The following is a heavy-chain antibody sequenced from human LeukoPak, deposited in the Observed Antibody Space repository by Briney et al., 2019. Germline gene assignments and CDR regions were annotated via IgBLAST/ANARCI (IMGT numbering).Heavy chain of an antibody. CDR1: GYTLTELS. J-gene: IGHJ1*01. Sequence: ASVKVSCKVSGYTLTELSMHWVRQAPGKGLEWMGGFDPGYGETIYAQKFQGRVTMTEDTSTDTAYMELSSLRSEDTAVYYCATDIDYVWGSYRPPYFQHWGQVTLVTVSS. CDR2: FDPGYGET. V-gene: IGHV1-24*01. CDR3: ATDIDYVWGSYRPPYFQH. D-gene: IGHD3-16*02.